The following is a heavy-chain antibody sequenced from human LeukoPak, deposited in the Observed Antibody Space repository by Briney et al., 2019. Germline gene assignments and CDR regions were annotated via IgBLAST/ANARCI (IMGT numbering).Heavy chain of an antibody. V-gene: IGHV3-23*01. D-gene: IGHD4-17*01. J-gene: IGHJ6*02. CDR1: GFTFSSYA. CDR3: ARDAGGDYRPHYYYGMDV. CDR2: ISGSGGST. Sequence: GGSLRLSCAASGFTFSSYAMSWVRQAPGKGLEWVSAISGSGGSTYYADSVKGRFTISRDNSKNTLYLQMNSLRAEDTAVYYCARDAGGDYRPHYYYGMDVWGQGTTVTVSS.